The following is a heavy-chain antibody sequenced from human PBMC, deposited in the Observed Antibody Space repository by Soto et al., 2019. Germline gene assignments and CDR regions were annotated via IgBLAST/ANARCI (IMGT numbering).Heavy chain of an antibody. CDR2: ILHTGHP. D-gene: IGHD2-15*01. V-gene: IGHV4-4*02. CDR3: GRSPRRVDGKWYVDY. J-gene: IGHJ4*02. Sequence: QVQLQESGPGLVKPSGTLSLSCGVSGDSFSSSNWWTWIRQPPGKGLEWIGDILHTGHPDLSPSLSSRITISIDTSKKEFSLKMTSVTAADTAVYYCGRSPRRVDGKWYVDYWGPGALVIVAS. CDR1: GDSFSSSNW.